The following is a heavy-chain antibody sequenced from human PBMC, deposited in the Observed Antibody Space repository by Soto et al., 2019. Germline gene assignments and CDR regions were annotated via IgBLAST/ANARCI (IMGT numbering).Heavy chain of an antibody. CDR2: TSAYNGNT. CDR3: ARRQWLVGGYYYGMDV. V-gene: IGHV1-18*01. CDR1: GYTFTSYG. D-gene: IGHD6-19*01. J-gene: IGHJ6*02. Sequence: QVQLVQSGAEVKKPGASVKVSCKASGYTFTSYGISWVRQAPGHGLEWMGWTSAYNGNTNYAQKLQGRVTMTTDTSTSTAYMELRSLRSDDTAVYYCARRQWLVGGYYYGMDVWGQGTTVIVSS.